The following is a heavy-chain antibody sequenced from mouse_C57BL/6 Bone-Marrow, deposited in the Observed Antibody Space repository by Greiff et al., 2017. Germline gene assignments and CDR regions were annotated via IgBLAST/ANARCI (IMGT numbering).Heavy chain of an antibody. CDR3: ARTGTRKLYFDY. CDR1: GFSLTSYG. D-gene: IGHD3-3*01. V-gene: IGHV2-2*01. Sequence: VKLVESGPGLVQPSQSLSITCTVSGFSLTSYGVHWVRQSPGKGLEWLGVIWSGGSTDYNAAFISRLSISKDNSTSQVFLKMNSLQADDTAIYYCARTGTRKLYFDYWGQGTTLTVSS. CDR2: IWSGGST. J-gene: IGHJ2*01.